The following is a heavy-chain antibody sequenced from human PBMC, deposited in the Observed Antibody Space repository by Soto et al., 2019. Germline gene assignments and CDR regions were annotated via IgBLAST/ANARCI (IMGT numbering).Heavy chain of an antibody. Sequence: QVQLVESGGGVVQPGRSLRLSCAASGFTFRTYGMHWVRQAPGKGLEWVAVIWYDGSNKYYADSVKGRFTISRDNSKNTVFLQMNSMRAEETAVYYCARTGVAAYYYYMDVWGKGTTVTVSS. CDR2: IWYDGSNK. CDR1: GFTFRTYG. CDR3: ARTGVAAYYYYMDV. V-gene: IGHV3-33*01. D-gene: IGHD6-13*01. J-gene: IGHJ6*03.